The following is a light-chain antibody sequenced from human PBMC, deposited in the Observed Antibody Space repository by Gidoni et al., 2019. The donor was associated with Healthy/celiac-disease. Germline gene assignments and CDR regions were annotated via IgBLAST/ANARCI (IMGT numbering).Light chain of an antibody. J-gene: IGKJ4*01. CDR1: QSVSSY. CDR2: DAS. Sequence: EIVLTQSPATLSLSPGARAPLSCRASQSVSSYLAWYQQKPGQAPRLLIYDASNRATGIPARFSGSGSGTDFTLTISSLEPEDFAVYYCQQRSNWPPSLTFGGGTKVEIK. V-gene: IGKV3-11*01. CDR3: QQRSNWPPSLT.